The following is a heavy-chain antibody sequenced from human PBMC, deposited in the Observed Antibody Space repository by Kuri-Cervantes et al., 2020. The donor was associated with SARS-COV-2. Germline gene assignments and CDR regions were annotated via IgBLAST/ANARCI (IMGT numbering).Heavy chain of an antibody. J-gene: IGHJ4*02. CDR2: IIPILGTA. V-gene: IGHV1-69*04. CDR1: GGTFSGYA. D-gene: IGHD3-22*01. CDR3: ARDADSSSWYAY. Sequence: SVKVSCKASGGTFSGYAISWVRQAPGQGLEWMGRIIPILGTANYAQKFQGRVTITADKSTSTAYMELSSLRSEDTAVYYCARDADSSSWYAYWGQGALVTDSS.